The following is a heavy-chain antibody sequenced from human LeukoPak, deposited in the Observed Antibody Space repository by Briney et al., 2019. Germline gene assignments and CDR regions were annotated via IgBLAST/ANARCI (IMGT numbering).Heavy chain of an antibody. CDR1: GFTFSQYY. J-gene: IGHJ3*02. Sequence: GGSLRLSCAASGFTFSQYYMTWIRQAPGKGLEWVSYISSSSSYTNYADSVKGRFTISRGNDKNSVYLQMNSLRADDTAVYYCARERTFDIWGQGTMVTVSS. CDR3: ARERTFDI. CDR2: ISSSSSYT. V-gene: IGHV3-11*05.